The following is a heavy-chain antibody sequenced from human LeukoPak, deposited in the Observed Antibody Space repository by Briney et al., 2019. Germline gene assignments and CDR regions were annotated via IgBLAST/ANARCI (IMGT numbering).Heavy chain of an antibody. J-gene: IGHJ4*02. D-gene: IGHD3-22*01. Sequence: ASVKVSCKASGYTFTSYYMHWVRQAPGQGLEWMGIINPSGGSTSYAQKFQGRVTMTRDTSTSTVYMELSSLRSEDTAVCYCARVTYYYDSSGYYYFDYWGQGTLVTVSS. CDR2: INPSGGST. CDR3: ARVTYYYDSSGYYYFDY. V-gene: IGHV1-46*01. CDR1: GYTFTSYY.